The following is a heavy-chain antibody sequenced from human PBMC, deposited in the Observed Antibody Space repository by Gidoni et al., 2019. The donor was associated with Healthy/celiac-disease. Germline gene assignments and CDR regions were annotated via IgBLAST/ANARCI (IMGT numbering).Heavy chain of an antibody. CDR3: ARHPYYYDSSGYGSPEAEYFQH. CDR2: IYYSGST. V-gene: IGHV4-59*08. Sequence: QVQLQESGPGLVKPSETLSLTCPASGGSIISYYWRWIRQPPGKGLEWIGYIYYSGSTNYNPSLKSRVTISVDTSKNQFSLKLSSVTAADTAVYYCARHPYYYDSSGYGSPEAEYFQHWGQGTLVTVSS. CDR1: GGSIISYY. D-gene: IGHD3-22*01. J-gene: IGHJ1*01.